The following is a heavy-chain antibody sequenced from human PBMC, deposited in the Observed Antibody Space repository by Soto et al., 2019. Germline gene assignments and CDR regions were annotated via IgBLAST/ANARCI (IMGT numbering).Heavy chain of an antibody. CDR3: ARHVGTQWYWAFDI. CDR1: RGSISSSTFS. CDR2: ISYSGNT. V-gene: IGHV4-39*01. J-gene: IGHJ3*02. Sequence: SETLSFTCTVSRGSISSSTFSWGWIRQPPGKGLEWIGSISYSGNTYYNPSLKSRVIISVDTSTDQFSLKLTSVTAADTAVYYCARHVGTQWYWAFDIWGQGTMVTVSS. D-gene: IGHD2-8*02.